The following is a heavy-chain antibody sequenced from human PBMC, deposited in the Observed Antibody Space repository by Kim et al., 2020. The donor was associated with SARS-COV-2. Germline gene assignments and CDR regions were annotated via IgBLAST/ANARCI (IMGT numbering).Heavy chain of an antibody. CDR3: ARVMGQQQLADPFDY. D-gene: IGHD6-13*01. CDR1: GFSFSSYT. V-gene: IGHV3-21*01. CDR2: INSGSSYR. Sequence: GGSLRLSCAASGFSFSSYTMNWVRQAPGKGLEGVSSINSGSSYRYYADSVKGRFTVSRDNAKNSLYLQMNSLRADDTAVYYCARVMGQQQLADPFDYWGQRTLVTVSS. J-gene: IGHJ4*02.